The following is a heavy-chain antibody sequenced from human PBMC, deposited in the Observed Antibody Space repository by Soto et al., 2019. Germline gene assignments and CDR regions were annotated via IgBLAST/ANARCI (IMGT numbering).Heavy chain of an antibody. V-gene: IGHV1-69*02. Sequence: SVKVSCKASGGTFGSYTISWVRQAPGQGLEWMGRIIPILGIANYAQKFQGRVTITADKSTSTAYMELSSLRSEDTAVYYCARASRTVVVPAAMIFDYWGQGTLVTVSS. J-gene: IGHJ4*02. CDR3: ARASRTVVVPAAMIFDY. CDR2: IIPILGIA. D-gene: IGHD2-2*01. CDR1: GGTFGSYT.